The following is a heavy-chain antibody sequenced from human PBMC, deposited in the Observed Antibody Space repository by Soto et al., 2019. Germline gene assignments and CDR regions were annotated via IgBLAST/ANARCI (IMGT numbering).Heavy chain of an antibody. D-gene: IGHD1-1*01. CDR1: GGTFSTYA. Sequence: QVQLVKSGAEVKKPGSSVKVSCKASGGTFSTYAISWVRQAPGQGLECMGGIIPVFGTANYAQKFQGRVTINADESTSTVYMELSSLRSEDTAVYYCARGWKDFPHWGQGTLVTVSS. CDR3: ARGWKDFPH. J-gene: IGHJ1*01. V-gene: IGHV1-69*01. CDR2: IIPVFGTA.